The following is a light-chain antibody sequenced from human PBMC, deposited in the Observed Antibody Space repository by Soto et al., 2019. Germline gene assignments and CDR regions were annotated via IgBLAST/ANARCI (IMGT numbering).Light chain of an antibody. J-gene: IGKJ1*01. CDR2: KAS. V-gene: IGKV1-5*03. CDR3: QQYNSHSVT. Sequence: DIQMTQSPSTLSGSVGDRVTITCRASQTISSWLAWYQQKPGKAPKLLIYKASSLESGVPSRFSGSGSGTEFTLTISSLQPDDFATYYCQQYNSHSVTFGQGTKVDI. CDR1: QTISSW.